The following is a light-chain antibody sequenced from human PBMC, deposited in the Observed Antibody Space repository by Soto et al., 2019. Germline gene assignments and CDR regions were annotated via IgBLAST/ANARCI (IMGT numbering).Light chain of an antibody. V-gene: IGKV3-20*01. J-gene: IGKJ4*01. CDR3: QQYGISLLT. Sequence: EIVWTQSPGTLSFAPWERATLSCRASQSVSSSYFAWYQQKPGQAPRLLIYGAPSRATGIPDRFSGSGSGTDFTLTISRLEPEDFAVYYCQQYGISLLTFGGGTKVDIK. CDR2: GAP. CDR1: QSVSSSY.